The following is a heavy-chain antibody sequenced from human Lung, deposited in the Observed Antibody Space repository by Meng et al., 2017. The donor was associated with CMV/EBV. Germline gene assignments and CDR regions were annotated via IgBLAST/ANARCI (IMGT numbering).Heavy chain of an antibody. Sequence: GGSLRLSCAASGFTFSSYWMSWVRQAPGKGLEFVSSISGGGDNTYYTDSVKGRFIISRDNSKNTLYLQMDSLRAEDTALYYCAKGENYFDSSGLDYWGQGSQVTVSS. CDR2: ISGGGDNT. CDR1: GFTFSSYW. CDR3: AKGENYFDSSGLDY. D-gene: IGHD3-22*01. V-gene: IGHV3-23*01. J-gene: IGHJ4*02.